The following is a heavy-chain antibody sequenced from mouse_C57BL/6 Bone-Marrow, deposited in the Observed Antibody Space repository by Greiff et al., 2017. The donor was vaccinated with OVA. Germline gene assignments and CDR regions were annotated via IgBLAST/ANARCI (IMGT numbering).Heavy chain of an antibody. CDR1: GFTFSSYA. J-gene: IGHJ4*01. CDR3: ARAINAMDY. V-gene: IGHV5-4*03. CDR2: ISDGGSYT. Sequence: EVKLVESGGGLVKPGGSLKLSCAASGFTFSSYAMSWVRQTPEKRLEWVATISDGGSYTYYPDNVKGRFTLSRDNAKNNLYLQMSHLKSEDTAIYYCARAINAMDYWGQGTSVTVSS.